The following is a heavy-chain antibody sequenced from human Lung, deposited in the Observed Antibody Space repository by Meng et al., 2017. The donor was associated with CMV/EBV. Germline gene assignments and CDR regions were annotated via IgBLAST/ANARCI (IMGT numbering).Heavy chain of an antibody. CDR3: ARASYGSGSPLGESWFDP. Sequence: QVQRQGRGPGLVKPSQTLSLTCTVSGGSISSGGYYWSWIRQHPGKGLEWIGYIHSSGSTYYNPSLRSRLTISVDTSKNQFSLKLSSVTAAHTAVYYCARASYGSGSPLGESWFDPWGQGTLVTVSS. D-gene: IGHD3-10*01. CDR2: IHSSGST. V-gene: IGHV4-31*03. CDR1: GGSISSGGYY. J-gene: IGHJ5*02.